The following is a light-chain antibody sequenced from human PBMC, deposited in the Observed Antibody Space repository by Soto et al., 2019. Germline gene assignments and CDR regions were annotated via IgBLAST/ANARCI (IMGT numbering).Light chain of an antibody. V-gene: IGLV2-8*01. J-gene: IGLJ2*01. CDR2: EVN. CDR3: SSFAVSPVV. Sequence: QSALTQPPSASGSPGQSVTIPCTGTGIDDYDYNYVSWYQQHPGKVPKLIIYEVNKRPSGVPDRFSGSKSGSTASLTVSGLPAEDEADYYCSSFAVSPVVFGGGTKVTAL. CDR1: GIDDYDYNY.